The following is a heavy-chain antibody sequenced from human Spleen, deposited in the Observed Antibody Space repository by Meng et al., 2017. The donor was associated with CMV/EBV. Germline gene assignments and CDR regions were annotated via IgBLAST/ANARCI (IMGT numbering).Heavy chain of an antibody. CDR2: ISAYNGNT. J-gene: IGHJ5*02. Sequence: ASVKVSCKASGYIFTSYGISWVRQAPGQGLEWMGWISAYNGNTNYAQKLQGRVTMTTDTSTSTAYMELSRLSFDDTAVYYCATEKGFQLLSNRVRYNWLDPWGQGALVTVSS. CDR1: GYIFTSYG. CDR3: ATEKGFQLLSNRVRYNWLDP. V-gene: IGHV1-18*01. D-gene: IGHD2-2*01.